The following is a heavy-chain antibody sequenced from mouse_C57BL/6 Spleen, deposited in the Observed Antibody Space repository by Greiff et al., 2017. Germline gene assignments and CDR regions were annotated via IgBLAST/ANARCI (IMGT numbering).Heavy chain of an antibody. J-gene: IGHJ2*01. CDR3: AREERLDYFDY. V-gene: IGHV1-64*01. Sequence: QVQLQQSGAELVKPGASVKLSCKASGYTFTSYWMHWVKQRPGQGLEWIGMIHPNSGSTNYNEKFKSKATLTVDKSSSTAYMQLSSLTSEDSAVYYCAREERLDYFDYWGQGTTLTVSS. CDR1: GYTFTSYW. CDR2: IHPNSGST.